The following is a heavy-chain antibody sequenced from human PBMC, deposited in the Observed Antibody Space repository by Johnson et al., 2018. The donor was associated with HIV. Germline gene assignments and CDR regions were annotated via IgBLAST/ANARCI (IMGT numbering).Heavy chain of an antibody. D-gene: IGHD5-24*01. J-gene: IGHJ3*02. CDR1: QFTFSSYY. Sequence: VQLVESGGGLAKPAWSPRLSCAAFQFTFSSYYMNCVRQAPGKGLEWVSGISWNSGSIGYADSVKGRFTISRDNSKNTLYLQMSSLRVEDTAVYYCAKDWDRWLQPPGDAFDIRGQGTMVTVSS. CDR3: AKDWDRWLQPPGDAFDI. CDR2: ISWNSGSI. V-gene: IGHV3-23*04.